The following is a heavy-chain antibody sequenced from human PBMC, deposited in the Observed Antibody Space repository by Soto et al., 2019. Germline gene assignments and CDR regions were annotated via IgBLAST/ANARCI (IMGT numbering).Heavy chain of an antibody. Sequence: PSETLSLTCAVSGGSISSGGYAWAWIRQPPGKGLEWVGYIYQSGSTYNNPSLKSRVTIAADRSKNQFSLNLASVTAADTAVYYCARSYSGGDAYFDYWGQGTVVTVSS. CDR3: ARSYSGGDAYFDY. CDR2: IYQSGST. CDR1: GGSISSGGYA. J-gene: IGHJ4*02. D-gene: IGHD2-21*02. V-gene: IGHV4-30-2*01.